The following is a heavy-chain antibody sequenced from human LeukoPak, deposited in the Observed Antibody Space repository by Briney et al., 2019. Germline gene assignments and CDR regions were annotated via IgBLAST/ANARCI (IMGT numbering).Heavy chain of an antibody. Sequence: GGSLRLSCAASGFTVSSNYMSWVRQAPGKGLGLVSVIYSGGSTYYADSVKGRFTISRDNSKNTLYLQMNSLRAEDTAVYYCARRYCSSTSCYAFDIWGQGTMVTVSS. CDR1: GFTVSSNY. D-gene: IGHD2-2*01. CDR2: IYSGGST. J-gene: IGHJ3*02. V-gene: IGHV3-53*01. CDR3: ARRYCSSTSCYAFDI.